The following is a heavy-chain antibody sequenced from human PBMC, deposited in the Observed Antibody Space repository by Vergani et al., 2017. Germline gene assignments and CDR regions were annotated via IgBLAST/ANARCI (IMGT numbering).Heavy chain of an antibody. D-gene: IGHD1-1*01. CDR3: ARDRGDWXYSRYFYNYYMDV. CDR1: GFTFGDHG. CDR2: ISYDGTNK. V-gene: IGHV3-30-3*01. J-gene: IGHJ6*03. Sequence: QVQLVESGGGVVQPGRSLILSCAASGFTFGDHGIHWVRRAPGKGLEWVALISYDGTNKYYTNSVRGRFTISRDNSKSTLFLQMNSLRVEDMAVYYCARDRGDWXYSRYFYNYYMDVWGKGTTVTVSS.